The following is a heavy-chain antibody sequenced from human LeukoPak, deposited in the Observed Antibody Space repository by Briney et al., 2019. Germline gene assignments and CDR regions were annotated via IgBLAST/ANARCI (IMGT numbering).Heavy chain of an antibody. Sequence: SVKVSCKASGGTFSSYGISWVRQAPGQGLEWMGGIIPIFGTANYAQKFQGRVTITADESTSTAYMELSSLRSEDTAVYYCARAQGIRWFGESRPYYYYMDVWGKGTTVTISS. D-gene: IGHD3-10*01. CDR2: IIPIFGTA. CDR3: ARAQGIRWFGESRPYYYYMDV. CDR1: GGTFSSYG. J-gene: IGHJ6*03. V-gene: IGHV1-69*13.